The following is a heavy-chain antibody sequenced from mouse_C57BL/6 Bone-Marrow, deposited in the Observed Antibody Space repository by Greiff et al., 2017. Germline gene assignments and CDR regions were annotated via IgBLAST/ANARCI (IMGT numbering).Heavy chain of an antibody. CDR1: GYTFTSYW. CDR2: ISPSSGGT. CDR3: ARGYYDYRENYCV. Sequence: QVQLQQPGAELVKPGASVKLSCKASGYTFTSYWMHWVKQRPGKGLEWIGKISPSSGGTNYNEKLKSKATLAVEKSDSTSYMQLSSLTCEDSAFYYCARGYYDYRENYCVRGTSTTVSVAS. D-gene: IGHD2-4*01. J-gene: IGHJ1*03. V-gene: IGHV1-53*01.